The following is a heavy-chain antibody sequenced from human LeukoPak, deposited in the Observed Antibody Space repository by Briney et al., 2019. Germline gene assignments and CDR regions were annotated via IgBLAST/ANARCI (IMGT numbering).Heavy chain of an antibody. CDR3: ATSQTTSGRYGNAFDI. V-gene: IGHV3-7*01. J-gene: IGHJ3*02. CDR1: GVAFCSYW. D-gene: IGHD6-19*01. Sequence: GGSLRLSCAASGVAFCSYWMSWVRQAPGKGLEWVANIKQDGSEKYYVDSVKGRFTISRDNAKNSLYLQMNSLRAEDKAVYYCATSQTTSGRYGNAFDIWGQGTVVNGST. CDR2: IKQDGSEK.